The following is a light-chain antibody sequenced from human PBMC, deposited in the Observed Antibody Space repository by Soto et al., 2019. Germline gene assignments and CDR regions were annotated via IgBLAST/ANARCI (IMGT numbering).Light chain of an antibody. Sequence: EIQMTQSPSILSGSVGDRVTITCRASQTISSWLAWYQQKQGKAPKXLIYKASTLKSGVPSRFSGSGSGTELTITISSLQPDDCATYYCQHYNSYSEAFGQGTKVDI. J-gene: IGKJ1*01. CDR1: QTISSW. CDR3: QHYNSYSEA. V-gene: IGKV1-5*03. CDR2: KAS.